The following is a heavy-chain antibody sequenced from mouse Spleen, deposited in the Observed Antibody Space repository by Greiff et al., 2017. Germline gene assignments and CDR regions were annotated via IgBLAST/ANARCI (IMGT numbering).Heavy chain of an antibody. Sequence: EVQRVESGPELVKPGASVKISCKTSGYTFTEYTMHWVKQSHGKSLEWIGGINPNNGGTSYNQKFKGKATLTVDKSSSTAYMELRSLTSEDSAVYYCARSGYYGSPFAYWGQGTLVTVSA. CDR1: GYTFTEYT. V-gene: IGHV1-18*01. CDR3: ARSGYYGSPFAY. D-gene: IGHD1-1*01. CDR2: INPNNGGT. J-gene: IGHJ3*01.